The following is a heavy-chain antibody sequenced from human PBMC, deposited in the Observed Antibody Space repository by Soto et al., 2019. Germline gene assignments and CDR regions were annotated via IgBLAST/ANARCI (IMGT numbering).Heavy chain of an antibody. CDR1: GGTFSSYA. Sequence: SVKVSCKASGGTFSSYAISWVRQAPGQGLEWMGGIIPIFGTANYAQKFQGRVTITADESTSTAYTELSSLRSEDTAVYYCARGHDILTGYEYYYYYYGMDVWGQGTTVTVSS. D-gene: IGHD3-9*01. J-gene: IGHJ6*02. CDR3: ARGHDILTGYEYYYYYYGMDV. CDR2: IIPIFGTA. V-gene: IGHV1-69*13.